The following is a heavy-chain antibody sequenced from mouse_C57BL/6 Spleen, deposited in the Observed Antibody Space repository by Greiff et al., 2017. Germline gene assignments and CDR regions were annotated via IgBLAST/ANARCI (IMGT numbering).Heavy chain of an antibody. CDR2: IYPGSGNT. CDR1: GYTFTDYY. D-gene: IGHD2-12*01. CDR3: ASGEYSPRVGD. Sequence: VQLQQSGPELVKPGASVKISCKASGYTFTDYYINWVKQRPGQGLEWIGWIYPGSGNTKYNEKFKGKATLTVDTASSTAYMQLSSLTSGDSAVYYCASGEYSPRVGDRGKGALVTFSA. J-gene: IGHJ3*01. V-gene: IGHV1-84*01.